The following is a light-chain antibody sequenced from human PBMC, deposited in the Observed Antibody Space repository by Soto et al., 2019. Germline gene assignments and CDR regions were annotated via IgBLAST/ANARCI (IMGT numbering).Light chain of an antibody. Sequence: QSVLTQPPSASGSPGQSVTISCTGTSSDDGGYNYVSWYQQHPGKAPKLVIYEVSKRPSGVPDRFSGSKSGNTASLTVSGLQAEDEADYYCSSYAGSNNLVFGGGTKVTVL. CDR3: SSYAGSNNLV. J-gene: IGLJ2*01. CDR2: EVS. CDR1: SSDDGGYNY. V-gene: IGLV2-8*01.